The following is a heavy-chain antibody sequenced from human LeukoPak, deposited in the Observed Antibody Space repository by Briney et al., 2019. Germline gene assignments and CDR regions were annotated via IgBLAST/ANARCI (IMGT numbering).Heavy chain of an antibody. CDR2: INPNSGGT. Sequence: ASVKVSCKATGYTFTGYYMHWVRQAPGQGLKWMGWINPNSGGTNYAQKFQGRVTMTRDTSISTAYMELSRLRSDDTAVYYCARGYCSSTSCDPQFPTRPNYYYMDVWGKGTTVTVSS. CDR1: GYTFTGYY. J-gene: IGHJ6*03. V-gene: IGHV1-2*02. D-gene: IGHD2-2*01. CDR3: ARGYCSSTSCDPQFPTRPNYYYMDV.